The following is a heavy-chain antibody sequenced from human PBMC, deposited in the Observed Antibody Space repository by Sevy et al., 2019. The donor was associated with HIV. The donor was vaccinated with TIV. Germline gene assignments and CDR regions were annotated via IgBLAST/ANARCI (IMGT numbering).Heavy chain of an antibody. V-gene: IGHV3-23*01. CDR1: GFTFSSYA. J-gene: IGHJ3*02. Sequence: GGSLRLSCAASGFTFSSYAMSWVRQAPGKGLERVSAISGSGGSTYYADSVKGRFTISRDNSKNTLYLQMNSLRAEDTAVYYCAKPFYGSGSYDHIDDAFDIWGQGTMVTVSS. CDR3: AKPFYGSGSYDHIDDAFDI. D-gene: IGHD3-10*01. CDR2: ISGSGGST.